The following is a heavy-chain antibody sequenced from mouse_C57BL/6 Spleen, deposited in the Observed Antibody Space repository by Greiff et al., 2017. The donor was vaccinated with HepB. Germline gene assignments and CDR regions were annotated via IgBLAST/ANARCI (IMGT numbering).Heavy chain of an antibody. V-gene: IGHV1-69*01. J-gene: IGHJ3*01. CDR3: ARRRRDSSGYAWFAY. CDR1: GYTFTSYW. CDR2: IDPSDSYT. Sequence: VQLQQPGAELVMPGASVKLSCKASGYTFTSYWMHWVKQRPGQGLEWIGEIDPSDSYTNYNQKFKGKSTLTVDKSSSTAYMQLSSLTSEDSAVYYCARRRRDSSGYAWFAYWGQGTLVTVSA. D-gene: IGHD3-2*02.